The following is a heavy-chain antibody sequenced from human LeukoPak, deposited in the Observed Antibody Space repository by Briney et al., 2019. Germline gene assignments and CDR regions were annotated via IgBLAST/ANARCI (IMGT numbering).Heavy chain of an antibody. Sequence: ASVKVSCKASGYTFTNYDINWVRRATGQGLEWMGWMNPNSGNTGYAQKFQGRVTMTRSTSISTAYMELSSLTSEDTAVYYCARDRDSSRYFDYWGQGTLVTVSS. CDR1: GYTFTNYD. CDR3: ARDRDSSRYFDY. D-gene: IGHD6-13*01. CDR2: MNPNSGNT. V-gene: IGHV1-8*01. J-gene: IGHJ4*02.